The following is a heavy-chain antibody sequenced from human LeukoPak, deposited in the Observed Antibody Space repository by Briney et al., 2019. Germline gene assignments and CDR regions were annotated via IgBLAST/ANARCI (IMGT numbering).Heavy chain of an antibody. CDR2: IHHSGRT. CDR1: GGSFSGYY. Sequence: PSETLSLTCAVYGGSFSGYYWSWIRQPPGKGVEWIGEIHHSGRTKYNPSLKSPVTISVDTPKNQFCLTLSSVTAADTAVYYCARVSQSLGTGTTAWDWFDPWGQGTLVTVSS. V-gene: IGHV4-34*01. CDR3: ARVSQSLGTGTTAWDWFDP. D-gene: IGHD1-7*01. J-gene: IGHJ5*02.